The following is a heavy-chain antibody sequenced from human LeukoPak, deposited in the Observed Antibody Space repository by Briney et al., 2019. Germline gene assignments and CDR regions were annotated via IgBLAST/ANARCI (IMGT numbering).Heavy chain of an antibody. V-gene: IGHV4-39*01. CDR3: ARHGWFGELSPSAY. Sequence: SETLSLTCTVSGDSISRSIYYWAWIRQPPGKGLEWIGSIFYSGNTYYNPSLKSRVTISVDTSKNQFSLKLTSVTAADTAVYYCARHGWFGELSPSAYWGQGALVTVSS. CDR1: GDSISRSIYY. J-gene: IGHJ4*02. D-gene: IGHD3-10*01. CDR2: IFYSGNT.